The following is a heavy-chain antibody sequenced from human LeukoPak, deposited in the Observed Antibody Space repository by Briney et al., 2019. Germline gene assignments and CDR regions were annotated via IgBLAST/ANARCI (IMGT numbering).Heavy chain of an antibody. V-gene: IGHV1-18*01. CDR3: ARGPDYDFWSGYYTL. CDR1: GYTFTSYG. D-gene: IGHD3-3*01. J-gene: IGHJ3*01. Sequence: ASVKVSCKVSGYTFTSYGISWVRQAPGQGLEWMGWINAYNGDTNYAQKLQGRVTMTTDTSTSTAYMELRSLRSDDTAVYYRARGPDYDFWSGYYTLWGQGTMVTVSS. CDR2: INAYNGDT.